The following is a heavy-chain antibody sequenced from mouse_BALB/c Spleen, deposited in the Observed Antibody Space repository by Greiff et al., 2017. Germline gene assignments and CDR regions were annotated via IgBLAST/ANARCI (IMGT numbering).Heavy chain of an antibody. CDR1: GYSFTGYY. Sequence: EVQLQQSGPELVKPGASVKISCKASGYSFTGYYMHWVKQSHVKSLEWIGRINPYNGATSYNQNFKDKASLTVDKSSSTAYMELHSLTSEDSAVYYCARSPRAMITTSPYYAMDYWGQGTSVTVSS. J-gene: IGHJ4*01. CDR3: ARSPRAMITTSPYYAMDY. V-gene: IGHV1-31*01. D-gene: IGHD2-4*01. CDR2: INPYNGAT.